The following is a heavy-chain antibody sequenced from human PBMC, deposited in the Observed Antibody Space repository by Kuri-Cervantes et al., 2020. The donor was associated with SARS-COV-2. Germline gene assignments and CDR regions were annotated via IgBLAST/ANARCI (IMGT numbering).Heavy chain of an antibody. CDR2: ISAYSGNT. Sequence: ASVKVSCKASGYTFTSYGISWVRQAPGQGLGWMGWISAYSGNTNYAQKLQGRVTMTTDTSTSTAYMELRSLRSDDTAVYYCARESGVGVEGSFYYYGMDVWGQGTTVTVS. CDR3: ARESGVGVEGSFYYYGMDV. V-gene: IGHV1-18*01. J-gene: IGHJ6*02. D-gene: IGHD2-21*01. CDR1: GYTFTSYG.